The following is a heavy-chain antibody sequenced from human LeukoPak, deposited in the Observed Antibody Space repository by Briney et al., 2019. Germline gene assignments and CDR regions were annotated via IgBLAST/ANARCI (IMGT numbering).Heavy chain of an antibody. V-gene: IGHV4-38-2*01. J-gene: IGHJ6*03. D-gene: IGHD3-3*01. CDR1: GYSITNGYY. CDR2: LYHSDSI. Sequence: SETLSLTCDVSGYSITNGYYWVWLRQPPGKGLEWIGSLYHSDSIYYNPSLKSRVTMSVDTSKNQFSLRLSFVTAADTAVYYCARQHDSYYYYYVDDWGKGTTVTVSS. CDR3: ARQHDSYYYYYVDD.